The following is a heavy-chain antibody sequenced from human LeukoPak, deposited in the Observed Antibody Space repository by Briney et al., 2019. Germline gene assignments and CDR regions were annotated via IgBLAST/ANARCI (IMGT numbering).Heavy chain of an antibody. CDR2: ISPDTGNT. Sequence: ASVKVSCKASGYTFTIYEFNGVRQAPGQGLEWLGYISPDTGNTGYAQKFQGRVTMTRDTSTSTTYMELRSLTSEDTAVYYCARGPRFDPWGQGTLVTVSS. V-gene: IGHV1-8*01. CDR3: ARGPRFDP. CDR1: GYTFTIYE. J-gene: IGHJ5*02.